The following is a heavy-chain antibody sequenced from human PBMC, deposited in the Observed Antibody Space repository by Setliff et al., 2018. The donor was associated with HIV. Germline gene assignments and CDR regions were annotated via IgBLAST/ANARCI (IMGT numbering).Heavy chain of an antibody. CDR3: AGSAYSYSYMGYYYHTMDV. D-gene: IGHD4-4*01. CDR1: GGTFSTYV. CDR2: MLPILGMG. J-gene: IGHJ6*02. Sequence: SVKVSCKTSGGTFSTYVITWVRQAPGQGLEWMGGMLPILGMGDFAQKFQGRVTITADASTRTAYMELSSLTSDDTAVYYCAGSAYSYSYMGYYYHTMDVWGQGTTVTVSS. V-gene: IGHV1-69*10.